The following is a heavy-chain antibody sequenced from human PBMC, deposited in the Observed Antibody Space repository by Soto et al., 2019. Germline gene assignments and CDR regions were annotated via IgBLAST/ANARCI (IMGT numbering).Heavy chain of an antibody. Sequence: ASVKVSCKASGYTFTGYYMHWVRQAPGQGLEWMGWMTPNSGNTGYAQKFQGRVTMTRNTSISTAYMELSSLRSEDTAVYYCATGGDYYYYYMDVWGKGTTVTVSS. CDR3: ATGGDYYYYYMDV. CDR1: GYTFTGYY. D-gene: IGHD3-10*01. J-gene: IGHJ6*03. V-gene: IGHV1-8*02. CDR2: MTPNSGNT.